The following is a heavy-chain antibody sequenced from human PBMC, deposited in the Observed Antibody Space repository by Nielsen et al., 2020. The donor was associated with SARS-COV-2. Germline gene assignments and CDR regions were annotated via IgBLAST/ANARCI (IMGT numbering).Heavy chain of an antibody. J-gene: IGHJ4*02. CDR1: GYTFRNYW. D-gene: IGHD3-9*01. CDR2: VYPGDSET. Sequence: GESLKISCKGSGYTFRNYWIGWVRQMPGKGLEWMGIVYPGDSETRYRPSFQGQVTISVDTSTSTVYLQWSSLKASDTAIYYCARLDGEVRNFVWSPTVNYWGQGTLVTVSS. CDR3: ARLDGEVRNFVWSPTVNY. V-gene: IGHV5-51*01.